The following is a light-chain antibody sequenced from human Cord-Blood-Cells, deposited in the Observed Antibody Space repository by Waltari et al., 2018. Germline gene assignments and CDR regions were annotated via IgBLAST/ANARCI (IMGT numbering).Light chain of an antibody. Sequence: QSALTQPASVSGSPGQSITISCTGTSSDVGGYNYVSWYQQHPGKAPKLMIYDDSKRASGVSNRFSGSKSGNPASLTISGLQAEDEADYYCSSYTSSSTNWVFGGGTKLTVL. CDR3: SSYTSSSTNWV. V-gene: IGLV2-14*01. J-gene: IGLJ3*02. CDR2: DDS. CDR1: SSDVGGYNY.